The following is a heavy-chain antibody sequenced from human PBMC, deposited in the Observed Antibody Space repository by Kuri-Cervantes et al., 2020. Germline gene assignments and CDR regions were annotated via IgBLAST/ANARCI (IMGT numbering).Heavy chain of an antibody. J-gene: IGHJ4*01. CDR3: AKLGLGY. CDR2: IYSGGST. D-gene: IGHD6-13*01. V-gene: IGHV3-53*01. Sequence: GGSLRLSCAASGFTVSSNYMSWVRQAPGKGLEWVSLIYSGGSTYYADSVKGRFTISRDHSKHTLHLQMNSLRVEDTAVYYCAKLGLGYWGHGTLVTVSS. CDR1: GFTVSSNY.